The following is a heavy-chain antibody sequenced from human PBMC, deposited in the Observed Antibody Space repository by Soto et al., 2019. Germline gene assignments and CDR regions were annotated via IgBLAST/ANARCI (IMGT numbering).Heavy chain of an antibody. D-gene: IGHD3-9*01. V-gene: IGHV1-18*01. CDR1: GYTFTSYG. J-gene: IGHJ4*02. CDR3: ARAAPLDYDILTGYSALFDY. CDR2: ISAYNGNT. Sequence: ASVKVSCKASGYTFTSYGISWVRQAPGQGLEWMGWISAYNGNTNYAQKLQGRVTMTTDTSTSTAYMELRSLRSDDTAVYYWARAAPLDYDILTGYSALFDYWGQGTLVTVSS.